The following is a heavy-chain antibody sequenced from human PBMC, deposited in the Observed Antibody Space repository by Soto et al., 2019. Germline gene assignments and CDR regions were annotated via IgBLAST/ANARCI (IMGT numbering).Heavy chain of an antibody. Sequence: GGSLRLSCAASGFTFSSYSMNWVRQAPGKGLEWVSSISSSSSYIYYADSVKGRFTISRDNAKNSLYLQMSSLRSEDTAVYYCARDRCRRGTSCGKVGMDVWGQGTTVTVSS. J-gene: IGHJ6*02. CDR2: ISSSSSYI. CDR1: GFTFSSYS. D-gene: IGHD2-2*01. CDR3: ARDRCRRGTSCGKVGMDV. V-gene: IGHV3-21*04.